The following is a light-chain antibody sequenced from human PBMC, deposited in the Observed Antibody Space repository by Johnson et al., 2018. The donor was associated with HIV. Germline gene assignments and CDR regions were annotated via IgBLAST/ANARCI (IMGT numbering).Light chain of an antibody. Sequence: QPVLTQPPSVSAAPGQKVTIPCSGSSSNIGNNYASWYQQVPGTAPKLLIYDNHKRPSGIPDRFSGSKSGTSATLGITGLQTGDEADYYCGTLNNSLTSPYVVGTGTNVTVL. CDR1: SSNIGNNY. V-gene: IGLV1-51*01. CDR2: DNH. CDR3: GTLNNSLTSPYV. J-gene: IGLJ1*01.